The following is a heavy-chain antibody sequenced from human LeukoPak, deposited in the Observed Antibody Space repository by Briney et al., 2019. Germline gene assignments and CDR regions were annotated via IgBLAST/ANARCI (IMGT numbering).Heavy chain of an antibody. CDR2: ISSSSFKI. CDR3: VRDPSYGSSWYYYMDV. D-gene: IGHD6-13*01. Sequence: PGGSLRLSCAASEFTFVRYAMNWVRQAPGKGLEWVSYISSSSFKIGYADSVKGRFTISRDNSKNSLYLQMDSLRVKDTAVYYCVRDPSYGSSWYYYMDVWGKGTTVTVSS. J-gene: IGHJ6*03. V-gene: IGHV3-48*04. CDR1: EFTFVRYA.